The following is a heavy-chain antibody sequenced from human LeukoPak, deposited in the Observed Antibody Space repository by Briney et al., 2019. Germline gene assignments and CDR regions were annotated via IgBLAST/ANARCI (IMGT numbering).Heavy chain of an antibody. CDR1: GFTFSTYA. V-gene: IGHV3-23*01. Sequence: GGSLRLSCTASGFTFSTYAMSWVRQAPGEGLEWVSGISGSGRSTYYADSVKGRFTISRDNSKNTLYVQLKSLTAEDTAVYYCAKVRRGHSYPGDFDNWGQGTLVTVSS. CDR2: ISGSGRST. D-gene: IGHD5-18*01. J-gene: IGHJ4*02. CDR3: AKVRRGHSYPGDFDN.